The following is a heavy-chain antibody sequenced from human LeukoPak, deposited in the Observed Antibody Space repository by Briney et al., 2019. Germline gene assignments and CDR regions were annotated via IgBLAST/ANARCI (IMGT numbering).Heavy chain of an antibody. CDR1: GYSISSGYY. V-gene: IGHV4-38-2*02. D-gene: IGHD1-1*01. CDR2: IYHSGST. CDR3: ARDDWNDAGFDP. Sequence: PSETLSLTCTVSGYSISSGYYWGWIRQPPGKGLEWIGSIYHSGSTYYNPSLKSRVTISVDTSKNQFSLKLSSVTAADTAVYYCARDDWNDAGFDPWGQGTLVTVSS. J-gene: IGHJ5*02.